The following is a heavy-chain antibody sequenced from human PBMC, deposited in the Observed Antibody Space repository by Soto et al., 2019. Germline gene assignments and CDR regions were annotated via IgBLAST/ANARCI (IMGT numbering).Heavy chain of an antibody. CDR2: INPNSGGT. D-gene: IGHD3-22*01. Sequence: ASVKVSCKASGYTFTGYYMHWVRQAPGQGPEWMGWINPNSGGTNYAQKFQGRVTMTRDTSISTAYMELSRLRSDDTAVYYCAKHYYDSSGYPFIDSWGQGTLVTVSS. CDR3: AKHYYDSSGYPFIDS. CDR1: GYTFTGYY. V-gene: IGHV1-2*02. J-gene: IGHJ4*02.